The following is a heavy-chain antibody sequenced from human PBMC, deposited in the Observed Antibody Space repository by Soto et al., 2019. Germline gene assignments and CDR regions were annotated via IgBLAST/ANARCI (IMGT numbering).Heavy chain of an antibody. CDR3: ARLSGRRYFQY. V-gene: IGHV4-39*01. D-gene: IGHD6-6*01. CDR1: GCAIYSPSYY. J-gene: IGHJ4*02. CDR2: IYYSGST. Sequence: XETLSFTCTVSGCAIYSPSYYWGWIRQTPGKGLEYIGSIYYSGSTFNNPSLGRRVVISLDASKKQVSLNLSSATAADTAVYYCARLSGRRYFQYWGQGALVTVSS.